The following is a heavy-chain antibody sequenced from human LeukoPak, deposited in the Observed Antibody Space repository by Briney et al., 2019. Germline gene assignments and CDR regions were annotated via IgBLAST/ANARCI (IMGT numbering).Heavy chain of an antibody. CDR1: GFTFSSYG. J-gene: IGHJ4*02. CDR2: IRYDGSNK. CDR3: AKDARYSGSHIDY. D-gene: IGHD5-12*01. Sequence: GGSLRLSCAASGFTFSSYGMHRVRQAPGKGLEWVAFIRYDGSNKYYADSVKGRFTISRDNSKNTLYLQMNSLRAEDTAVYYCAKDARYSGSHIDYWGQGTLVTVSS. V-gene: IGHV3-30*02.